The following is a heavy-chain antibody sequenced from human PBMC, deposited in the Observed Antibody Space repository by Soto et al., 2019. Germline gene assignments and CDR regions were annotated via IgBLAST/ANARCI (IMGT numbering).Heavy chain of an antibody. CDR3: AKENIVVVTSGDFDN. J-gene: IGHJ4*02. Sequence: SGGSLRLSCTASGFTFNHYAMSWVRQAPGKGLEWVSAISGSGDSTYYADSVKGRFTISRDNSKNTLYLQMSSLRAEDTALYYCAKENIVVVTSGDFDNWGQGTLVTVSS. CDR2: ISGSGDST. V-gene: IGHV3-23*01. CDR1: GFTFNHYA. D-gene: IGHD2-21*02.